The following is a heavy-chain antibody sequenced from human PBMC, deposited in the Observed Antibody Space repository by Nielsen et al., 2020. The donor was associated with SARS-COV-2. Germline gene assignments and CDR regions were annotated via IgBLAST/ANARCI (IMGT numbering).Heavy chain of an antibody. V-gene: IGHV1-46*03. Sequence: SVKVSCKASGYTFTSYYMHWVRQAPGQGLEWMGIINPSGGSTSYAQKFQGRVTITADESTSTAYMELSSLRSEDTAVYYCATGWTRFDPWGQGTLVTVSS. J-gene: IGHJ5*02. CDR3: ATGWTRFDP. CDR2: INPSGGST. CDR1: GYTFTSYY. D-gene: IGHD1-1*01.